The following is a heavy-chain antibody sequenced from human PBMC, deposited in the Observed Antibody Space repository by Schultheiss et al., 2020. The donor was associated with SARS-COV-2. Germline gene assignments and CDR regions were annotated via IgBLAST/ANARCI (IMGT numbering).Heavy chain of an antibody. Sequence: GGSLRLSCAASGFTFSSYGMHWVRQAPGKGLEWVAVISYDGSNKYYADSVKGRFTISRDNSKNTLYLQMNSLRAEDTAVYYCAKDPITIFVDLNWFDPWGQGTLVTVSS. J-gene: IGHJ5*02. V-gene: IGHV3-30*18. CDR2: ISYDGSNK. D-gene: IGHD3-3*01. CDR3: AKDPITIFVDLNWFDP. CDR1: GFTFSSYG.